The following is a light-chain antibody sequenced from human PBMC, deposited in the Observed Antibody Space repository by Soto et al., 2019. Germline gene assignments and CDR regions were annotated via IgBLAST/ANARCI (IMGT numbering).Light chain of an antibody. J-gene: IGKJ4*01. CDR2: AAS. CDR1: QGINNW. CDR3: QQANSFPLT. V-gene: IGKV1-12*01. Sequence: DIQMTQSPSPVSAAVGDMVTITCRASQGINNWLAWYQQKPGKAPQLLISAASTLRSGVPARFSGSGSGTDFRLNISNLQPEDFATYVCQQANSFPLTFGGGNRV.